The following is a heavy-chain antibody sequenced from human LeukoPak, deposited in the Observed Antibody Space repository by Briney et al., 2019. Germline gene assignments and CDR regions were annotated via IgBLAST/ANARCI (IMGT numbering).Heavy chain of an antibody. J-gene: IGHJ5*02. CDR1: GGSISSSSYY. V-gene: IGHV4-39*01. CDR3: ARHGRSSSWSNWFDP. CDR2: IYYSGST. D-gene: IGHD6-13*01. Sequence: PSETLSLTCTVSGGSISSSSYYWGWIRQPPGKGLEWIGSIYYSGSTYYNPSLKSRVTISVDTSKNQFSLKLSSVTAADTAVYYCARHGRSSSWSNWFDPWGQGTLVTVSS.